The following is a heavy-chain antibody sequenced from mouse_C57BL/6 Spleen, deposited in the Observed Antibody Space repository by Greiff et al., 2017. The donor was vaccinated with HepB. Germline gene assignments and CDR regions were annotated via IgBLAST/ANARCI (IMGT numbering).Heavy chain of an antibody. CDR2: INPNNGGT. Sequence: EVQLQQSGPELVKPGASVKISCKASGYTFTDYYMNWVKQSHGKSLEWIGDINPNNGGTSYNQKFKGKATLTVDKSSSTAYMELRSLTSEDSAVYYCASSGPRYWYFDVWGTGTTVTVSS. V-gene: IGHV1-26*01. D-gene: IGHD3-1*01. CDR1: GYTFTDYY. J-gene: IGHJ1*03. CDR3: ASSGPRYWYFDV.